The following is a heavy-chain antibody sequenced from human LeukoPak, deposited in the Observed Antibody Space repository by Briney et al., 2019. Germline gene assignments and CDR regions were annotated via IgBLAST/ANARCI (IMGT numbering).Heavy chain of an antibody. CDR1: GDSSTNSIYY. CDR3: ATGSGDFDH. J-gene: IGHJ4*02. CDR2: IDYSGST. Sequence: SETLSFTCSVSGDSSTNSIYYWAWIRQPPGRGLEWIGSIDYSGSTYYNPSLKSRSTISIDTSKIQFSLKLASVTAADTAIYYCATGSGDFDHWGQGTLVAVSS. V-gene: IGHV4-39*07. D-gene: IGHD3-10*01.